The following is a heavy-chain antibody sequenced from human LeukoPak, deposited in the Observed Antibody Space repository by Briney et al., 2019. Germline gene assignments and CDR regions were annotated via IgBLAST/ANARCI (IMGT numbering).Heavy chain of an antibody. CDR2: IYYSGST. D-gene: IGHD3-10*01. CDR1: GGSISSYY. V-gene: IGHV4-59*01. CDR3: ARARNIERGAFDI. J-gene: IGHJ3*02. Sequence: SETLSLTCTVSGGSISSYYWSWIRQPPGKGLEWIGYIYYSGSTNHNPSLKSRVTISVDTSKNQFSLKLSSVTAADTAVYYCARARNIERGAFDIWGQGTMVTVSS.